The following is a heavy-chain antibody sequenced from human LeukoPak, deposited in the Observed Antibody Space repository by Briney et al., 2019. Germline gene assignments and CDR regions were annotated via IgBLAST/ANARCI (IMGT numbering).Heavy chain of an antibody. J-gene: IGHJ3*02. V-gene: IGHV3-23*01. D-gene: IGHD3-16*01. CDR2: ISGSGGST. CDR1: GFTFSSYA. Sequence: GGSLRLSCAASGFTFSSYAMSWVRQAPGKGLEWVSAISGSGGSTYYADSVKGRFTISRDNSKNTLYLQMNSLRAEDTAVYYCARDRRMITFGGAKGGAFDIWGQGTMVTVSS. CDR3: ARDRRMITFGGAKGGAFDI.